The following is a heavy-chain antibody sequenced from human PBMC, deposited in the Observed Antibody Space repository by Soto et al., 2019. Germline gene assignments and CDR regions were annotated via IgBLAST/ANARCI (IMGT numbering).Heavy chain of an antibody. CDR2: IYYSGST. D-gene: IGHD3-10*01. CDR1: EGSITSAGYY. Sequence: SETLSLTCTVSEGSITSAGYYWTWIRQHPGKGLEWLGNIYYSGSTSYNPSLRDRLIISLDTSKSQFSLTLTSVTAADTAIYFCARLVYDTRLNYMYFDFWGQGTLVTVSS. J-gene: IGHJ4*02. V-gene: IGHV4-31*03. CDR3: ARLVYDTRLNYMYFDF.